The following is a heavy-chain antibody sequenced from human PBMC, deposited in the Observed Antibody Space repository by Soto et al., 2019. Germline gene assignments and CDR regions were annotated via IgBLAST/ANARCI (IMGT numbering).Heavy chain of an antibody. CDR3: VSNISGRYGSSWFDLFEF. CDR1: GFTFSNYA. Sequence: QVHLVESGGCVVQPGRSLRVSCAASGFTFSNYAMHWFRQAPGKGLEWVAVISHDGSNYYYARSVKGRFTISRDNSKSTLYLQANSLTTKDTAVYSRVSNISGRYGSSWFDLFEFWGQGTLVSVPS. D-gene: IGHD6-13*01. V-gene: IGHV3-30-3*01. CDR2: ISHDGSNY. J-gene: IGHJ4*02.